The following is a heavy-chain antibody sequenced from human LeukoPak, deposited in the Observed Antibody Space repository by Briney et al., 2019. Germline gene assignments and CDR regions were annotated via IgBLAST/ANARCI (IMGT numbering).Heavy chain of an antibody. CDR3: ARDLPSRKLYYYNTSLRESGFAY. D-gene: IGHD3-22*01. J-gene: IGHJ4*02. CDR1: GGTFSSYA. Sequence: ASVKVSCKASGGTFSSYAISWVRQAPGQGLEWMGRIIPIFGTANYAQKFQGRVTITADKSTSTAYMELSSLRSEDTAVYYCARDLPSRKLYYYNTSLRESGFAYWGQGTLVTVSS. CDR2: IIPIFGTA. V-gene: IGHV1-69*06.